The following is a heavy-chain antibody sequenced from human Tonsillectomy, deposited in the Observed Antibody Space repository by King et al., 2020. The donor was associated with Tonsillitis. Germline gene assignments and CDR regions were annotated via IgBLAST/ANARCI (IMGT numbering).Heavy chain of an antibody. CDR2: ISGSGGIT. V-gene: IGHV3-23*04. Sequence: VQLVESGGGLVQPGGSLRLSCAASGFTFSSYAMSWVRQAPGTGLEWVSVISGSGGITYYADSVKGRFTISRDNFENTLYLQMNNLRAEDTAVYYCAKDIGGVPGALGDGFDYWGQGTLVTVSS. CDR1: GFTFSSYA. CDR3: AKDIGGVPGALGDGFDY. J-gene: IGHJ4*02. D-gene: IGHD2-2*01.